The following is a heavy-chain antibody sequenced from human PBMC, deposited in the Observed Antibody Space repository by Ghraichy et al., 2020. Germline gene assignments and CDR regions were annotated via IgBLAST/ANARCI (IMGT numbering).Heavy chain of an antibody. D-gene: IGHD3-10*01. V-gene: IGHV4-4*07. CDR1: GGSISSYY. Sequence: SETLSLTCTVSGGSISSYYWSWIRQPAGKGLEWIGRIYSSGSTNYNPSLKSRVTMSVDTSKNQFSLKLNSVTAADTAVYYCARCHVDYGPGGMDVWGQGTTVTVSS. CDR2: IYSSGST. CDR3: ARCHVDYGPGGMDV. J-gene: IGHJ6*02.